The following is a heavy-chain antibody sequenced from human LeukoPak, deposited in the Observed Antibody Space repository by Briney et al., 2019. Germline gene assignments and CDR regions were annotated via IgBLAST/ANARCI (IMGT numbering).Heavy chain of an antibody. V-gene: IGHV1-18*01. CDR1: GYTFTSYG. D-gene: IGHD2-2*01. CDR2: ISAYNGNT. CDR3: ARGGGVPAATHGVDY. J-gene: IGHJ4*02. Sequence: GASVKVSCKASGYTFTSYGISWVGRAPGQGLEWMGWISAYNGNTNYAQKLQGRVAMTTDTSTSTAYMELRSLRSDDTAVYYCARGGGVPAATHGVDYWGQGTLVTVSS.